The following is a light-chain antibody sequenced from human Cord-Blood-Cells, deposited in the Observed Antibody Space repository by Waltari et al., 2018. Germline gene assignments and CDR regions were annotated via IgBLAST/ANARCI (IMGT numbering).Light chain of an antibody. CDR1: SSDVGGYNN. CDR2: EVS. Sequence: QSALTQPPSASGSPGQSVTISCTGTSSDVGGYNNVSWYQQHPGKAPELVIYEVSKRPSGVPDRFSGSKSGNTASLTVSGLQAEDEADYYCSSYAGSNNWVFGGGTKLTVL. J-gene: IGLJ3*02. V-gene: IGLV2-8*01. CDR3: SSYAGSNNWV.